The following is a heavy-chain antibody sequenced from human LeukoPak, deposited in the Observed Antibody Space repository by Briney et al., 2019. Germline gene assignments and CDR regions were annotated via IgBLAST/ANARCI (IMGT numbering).Heavy chain of an antibody. CDR1: GFTFSSYS. CDR2: ISSSSSYI. CDR3: AREIRDESSGSYWFEYYFDY. Sequence: GGSLRLSCAASGFTFSSYSMNWVRQAPGKGLEWVSSISSSSSYIYYADSVKGRFTISRDNAKNSLYLQMNSLRAEDTAVYHCAREIRDESSGSYWFEYYFDYWGQGTLVTVSS. J-gene: IGHJ4*02. D-gene: IGHD1-26*01. V-gene: IGHV3-21*01.